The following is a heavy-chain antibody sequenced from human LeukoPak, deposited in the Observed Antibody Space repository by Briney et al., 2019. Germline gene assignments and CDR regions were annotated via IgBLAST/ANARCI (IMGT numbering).Heavy chain of an antibody. CDR2: ISWNSGSI. CDR3: ARDRGVYSSSSAY. D-gene: IGHD6-6*01. J-gene: IGHJ4*02. CDR1: GFNFDDYA. Sequence: GGSLRLSWAASGFNFDDYAMHWVRQAPGKGLEWVSGISWNSGSIGYADSVKGRFTISRDNAKNSLYLQMNSLRAEDTAVYYCARDRGVYSSSSAYWGQGTLVTVSS. V-gene: IGHV3-9*01.